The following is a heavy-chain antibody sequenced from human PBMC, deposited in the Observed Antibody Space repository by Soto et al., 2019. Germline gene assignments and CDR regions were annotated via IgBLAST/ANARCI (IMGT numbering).Heavy chain of an antibody. CDR2: FIPIFVSA. CDR3: ARDVSSDTTGFRGYDL. CDR1: GGTVSSYA. D-gene: IGHD3-10*01. V-gene: IGHV1-69*01. Sequence: QLHLVQSGAEVKKAGSSVKVSCKASGGTVSSYAITWVRQAPGKGLEWMGVFIPIFVSAHYAPKFQGRITITADDSTSTAHMEFSGLTSEDTAIYYCARDVSSDTTGFRGYDLWGQGTQVTVSS. J-gene: IGHJ4*02.